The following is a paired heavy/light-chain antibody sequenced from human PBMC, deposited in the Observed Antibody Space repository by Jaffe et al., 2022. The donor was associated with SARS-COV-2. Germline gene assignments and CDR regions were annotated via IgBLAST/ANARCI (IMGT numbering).Light chain of an antibody. V-gene: IGKV3-15*01. CDR3: QHYNNWPPLT. CDR1: QSVASN. CDR2: GAS. Sequence: EIVMTQSPATLSVSPGERATLSCRASQSVASNLAWYQQKPGQAPRLLIYGASTRATGIPARFSGSGSGTDFNLTISSLQSEDFAVYYCQHYNNWPPLTFGGGTKVEIK. J-gene: IGKJ4*01.
Heavy chain of an antibody. J-gene: IGHJ6*02. Sequence: QVQLQESGPGPVKPSQTLSLTCTVSGDSISIGRYYWNWIRQPAGKGLEWIGRIYTSGGTDYNPSLKSRITISVDTSKNQFSLKLISVTAADTAVYYCARDPGGFYHYYGLDVWGQGTTVTVSS. D-gene: IGHD3-10*01. CDR1: GDSISIGRYY. V-gene: IGHV4-61*02. CDR2: IYTSGGT. CDR3: ARDPGGFYHYYGLDV.